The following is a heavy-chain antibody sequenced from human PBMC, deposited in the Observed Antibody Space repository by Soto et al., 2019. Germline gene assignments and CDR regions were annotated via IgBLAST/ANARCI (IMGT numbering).Heavy chain of an antibody. CDR2: INHSGST. CDR1: GGSFSGYS. CDR3: ARTYSSSWEWYDAFDI. V-gene: IGHV4-34*01. D-gene: IGHD6-13*01. J-gene: IGHJ3*02. Sequence: SETLSLTCAVYGGSFSGYSWSWIRQPPGKGLEWIGEINHSGSTNYNPSLNSRGTISVDTSKNQFSLKLSSVTAADTAVYYCARTYSSSWEWYDAFDIWGQGTMVTVSS.